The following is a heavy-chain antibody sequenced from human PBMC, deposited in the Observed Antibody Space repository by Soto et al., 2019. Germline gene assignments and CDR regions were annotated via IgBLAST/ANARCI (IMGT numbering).Heavy chain of an antibody. V-gene: IGHV3-23*01. D-gene: IGHD3-10*01. CDR2: ISGSGGGT. Sequence: GSLRLSCAASGFTFSSYRLSWVRQAPGKGLEWVSAISGSGGGTYFADSVKGRFTISRDNSKNTLYLQMNSLRAEDTAVYYWGKISSFGYFACRGQGTLVPVSS. J-gene: IGHJ4*02. CDR1: GFTFSSYR. CDR3: GKISSFGYFAC.